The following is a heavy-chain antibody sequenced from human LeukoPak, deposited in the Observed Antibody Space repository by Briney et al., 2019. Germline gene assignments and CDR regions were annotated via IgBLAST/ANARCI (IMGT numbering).Heavy chain of an antibody. D-gene: IGHD3-9*01. V-gene: IGHV3-7*01. CDR1: GFTFSSHW. J-gene: IGHJ4*02. CDR3: ATHGYSELRYFDWSTNE. Sequence: GGSLRLSCVISGFTFSSHWMSWVRQAPGKGLEWVANIKENGSEKYYVDSVKGRFTISRDNAKKSLYLQMDSLRAEDTAVYYCATHGYSELRYFDWSTNEWGQGTLVTVSS. CDR2: IKENGSEK.